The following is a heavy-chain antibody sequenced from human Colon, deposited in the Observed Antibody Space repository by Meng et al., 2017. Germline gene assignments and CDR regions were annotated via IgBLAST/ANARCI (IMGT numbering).Heavy chain of an antibody. Sequence: QVQLQESGPGLVQPSQTLSLTCTVSAGSISSGDYYWSWIRQPPGKGLEWIGYIYYSGSTYSNASVKSRDTISIDRSKNQFSLKLSSVTAADTAVYYCARDRKHYGERGWFDPWGQGTLVTVSS. V-gene: IGHV4-30-4*01. CDR3: ARDRKHYGERGWFDP. CDR2: IYYSGST. D-gene: IGHD4-17*01. CDR1: AGSISSGDYY. J-gene: IGHJ5*02.